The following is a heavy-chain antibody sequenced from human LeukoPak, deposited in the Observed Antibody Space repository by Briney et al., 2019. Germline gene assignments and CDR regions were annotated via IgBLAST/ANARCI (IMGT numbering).Heavy chain of an antibody. V-gene: IGHV3-30*04. CDR3: AKRPHGGSYSRDV. D-gene: IGHD1-26*01. Sequence: GGSLRLSCAASGFTFSSYALHWVRQVPGKGLECVAVISYDGSNTYYADSVKGRFTIARDNSKNTLYLQMNSLRAEDTAVYYCAKRPHGGSYSRDVWGKGTTVTVSS. CDR1: GFTFSSYA. J-gene: IGHJ6*04. CDR2: ISYDGSNT.